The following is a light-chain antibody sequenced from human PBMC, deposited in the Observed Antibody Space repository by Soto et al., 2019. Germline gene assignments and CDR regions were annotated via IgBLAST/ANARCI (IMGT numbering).Light chain of an antibody. CDR1: QSISNG. V-gene: IGKV1-5*01. J-gene: IGKJ1*01. Sequence: DIQMTQSPSTLPASVGDRVTTTCRASQSISNGLAWYQQKPGTAPKVLIYHASNLQSGVPSRFSGSGSGTEFTLTISSLQPDDFATYYCQQYNSYSFGQGTKVDIK. CDR2: HAS. CDR3: QQYNSYS.